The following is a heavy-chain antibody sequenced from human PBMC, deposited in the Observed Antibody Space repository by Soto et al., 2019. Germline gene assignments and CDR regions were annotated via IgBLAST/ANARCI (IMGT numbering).Heavy chain of an antibody. CDR2: INAGNGNT. CDR3: ARCIQEDYYYGMDV. CDR1: GYTFTSYA. Sequence: ASVKVSCKASGYTFTSYAMHWVRQAPGQRLEWMGWINAGNGNTKYSQKFQGRVTITRDTSASTVYMELRNLRSDDTAVYYCARCIQEDYYYGMDVWGQGTTVTVSS. J-gene: IGHJ6*02. D-gene: IGHD5-18*01. V-gene: IGHV1-3*01.